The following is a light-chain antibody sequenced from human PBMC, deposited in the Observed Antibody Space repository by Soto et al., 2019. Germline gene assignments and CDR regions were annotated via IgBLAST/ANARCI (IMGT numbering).Light chain of an antibody. V-gene: IGKV3-11*01. Sequence: EIVLTQSPATLSLSPGERATLSCRASQSVSSYLAWYQQKPGQAPRLLLYDASNRATGIPARFSGSGSGTDFTLTISSLEPEDFAVYYCQQRSSWPLYTLGQGTKLEIK. J-gene: IGKJ2*01. CDR2: DAS. CDR3: QQRSSWPLYT. CDR1: QSVSSY.